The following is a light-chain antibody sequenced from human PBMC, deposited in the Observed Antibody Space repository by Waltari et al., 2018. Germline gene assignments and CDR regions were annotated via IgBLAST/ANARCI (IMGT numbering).Light chain of an antibody. CDR1: SSNIGTNSD. V-gene: IGLV1-40*01. J-gene: IGLJ3*02. CDR2: GDN. CDR3: QSVDISLRTSVM. Sequence: QSVLTQPPAVSGDPGQRVTISCTGDSSNIGTNSDVHWYKRRPGAAPKLLINGDNHRPAGVPDRLSCSTSGTSHSLTITGLQVDDEAVYFCQSVDISLRTSVMFGGGTKLTVL.